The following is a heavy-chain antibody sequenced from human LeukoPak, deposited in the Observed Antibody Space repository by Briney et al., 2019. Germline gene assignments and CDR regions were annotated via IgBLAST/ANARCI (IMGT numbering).Heavy chain of an antibody. CDR2: IYYSGST. CDR3: ARANLDYYYGMDV. J-gene: IGHJ6*04. Sequence: PSETLSLTCTVSGGSISSYYWSWIRQPPGKGLEWIGYIYYSGSTNYNPSLKSRVTISVDTSKNQFFLKLSSVTAADTAVYYCARANLDYYYGMDVWGKGTTVTVSS. V-gene: IGHV4-59*01. CDR1: GGSISSYY.